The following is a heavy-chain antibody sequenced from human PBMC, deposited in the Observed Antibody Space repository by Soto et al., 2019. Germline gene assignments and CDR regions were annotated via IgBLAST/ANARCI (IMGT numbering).Heavy chain of an antibody. D-gene: IGHD2-21*02. CDR1: GGTFSSYA. J-gene: IGHJ6*02. CDR3: ASCGGDCYSPAFDYYYYGMDV. V-gene: IGHV1-69*12. CDR2: IIPIFGTA. Sequence: QVQLVQSGAEVKKPGSSVKVSCKASGGTFSSYAISWVRQAPGQGLEWMGGIIPIFGTANYAQKFQGRVTIPADESTSTAYMELSSLRSEDTAVYYCASCGGDCYSPAFDYYYYGMDVWGQGTTVTVSS.